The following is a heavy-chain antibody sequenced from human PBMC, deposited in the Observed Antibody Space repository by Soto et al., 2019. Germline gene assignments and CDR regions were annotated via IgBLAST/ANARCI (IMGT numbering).Heavy chain of an antibody. CDR1: GFTYCSYW. J-gene: IGHJ2*01. D-gene: IGHD2-2*01. CDR3: ARFATSPFDYWYFDL. V-gene: IGHV3-7*03. Sequence: GRSVRISCASCGFTYCSYWMIWVRHAPGKGLELVANIKQDGTEKYYVDSVNGRFTISGDNAKNSLYLQMHSLRAEDTAVYYCARFATSPFDYWYFDLWGRGALVTVSS. CDR2: IKQDGTEK.